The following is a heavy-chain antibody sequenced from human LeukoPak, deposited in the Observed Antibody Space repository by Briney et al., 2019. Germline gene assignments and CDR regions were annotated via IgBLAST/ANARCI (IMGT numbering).Heavy chain of an antibody. CDR3: AGESVTMVRGVPSSGVAMGAFDI. CDR2: IIPIFGTA. Sequence: SVKVSCKASGGTFSSYAISWVRQAPGQGLEWMGGIIPIFGTANYAQKFQGRVTMTRDMSTSTVYMELSSLRSEDTAVYYCAGESVTMVRGVPSSGVAMGAFDIWGQGTMVTVSS. CDR1: GGTFSSYA. V-gene: IGHV1-69*05. J-gene: IGHJ3*02. D-gene: IGHD3-10*01.